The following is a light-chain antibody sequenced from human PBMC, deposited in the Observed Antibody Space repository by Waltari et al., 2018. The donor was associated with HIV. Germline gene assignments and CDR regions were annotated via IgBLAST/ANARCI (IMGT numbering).Light chain of an antibody. J-gene: IGKJ1*01. V-gene: IGKV1-5*03. CDR1: QSVNTY. CDR2: KTS. CDR3: QQYSSKSWT. Sequence: IQMTQSPSALSASVGDRVTITCRASQSVNTYLAWYQQRPGEAPNLLIFKTSSLQTGVPSRFSGSGSGTEFTRTISDLQPEDFGTYYCQQYSSKSWTFGQGTKVEVK.